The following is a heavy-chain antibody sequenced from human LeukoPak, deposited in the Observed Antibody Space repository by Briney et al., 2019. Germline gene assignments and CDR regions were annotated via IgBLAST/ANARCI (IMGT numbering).Heavy chain of an antibody. J-gene: IGHJ4*02. D-gene: IGHD3-22*01. V-gene: IGHV3-30*03. CDR3: ARGFRVNPPFDY. Sequence: GGSLRLSCAASGFTFSTYNMHWVRQAPGKGLEWVALISYDGSKYYADAVKGRFTISRDNAKNSLYLQMNSLRAEDTAVYYCARGFRVNPPFDYWGQGTLVTVSS. CDR1: GFTFSTYN. CDR2: ISYDGSK.